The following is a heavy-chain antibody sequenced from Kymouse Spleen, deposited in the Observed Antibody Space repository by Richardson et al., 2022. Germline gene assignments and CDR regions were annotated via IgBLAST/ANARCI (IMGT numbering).Heavy chain of an antibody. CDR1: GYTFTGYY. Sequence: QVQLVQSGAEVKKPGASVKVSCKASGYTFTGYYMHWVRQAPGQGLEWMGWINPNSGGTNYAQKFQGWVTMTRDTSISTAYMELSRLRSDDTAVYYCAREGFGESWDYYYGMDVWGQGTTVTVSS. V-gene: IGHV1-2*04. D-gene: IGHD3-10*01. CDR2: INPNSGGT. CDR3: AREGFGESWDYYYGMDV. J-gene: IGHJ6*02.